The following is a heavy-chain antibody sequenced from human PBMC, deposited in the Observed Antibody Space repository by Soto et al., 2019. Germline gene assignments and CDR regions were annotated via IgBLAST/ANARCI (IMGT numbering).Heavy chain of an antibody. CDR2: INHSGST. V-gene: IGHV4-34*01. J-gene: IGHJ4*02. CDR3: ARRVYNWNNLAYPGTLDYYFDY. CDR1: GGSFSGYY. Sequence: PSETLSLTCAVYGGSFSGYYWSWIRQPPGKGLEWIGEINHSGSTNYNPSLKSRVTISVDTSKNQFSLKLSSVTAADTAVYYCARRVYNWNNLAYPGTLDYYFDYWGQGTLVTVSS. D-gene: IGHD1-20*01.